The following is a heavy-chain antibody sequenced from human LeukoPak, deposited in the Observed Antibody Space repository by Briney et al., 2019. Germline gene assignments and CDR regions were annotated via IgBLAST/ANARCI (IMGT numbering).Heavy chain of an antibody. CDR3: ARDPPWGYDPGDAFDI. CDR2: IYHSGST. D-gene: IGHD5-12*01. Sequence: SETLSLTCTVSGGSISSGGYYWSWIRQPPGKGLEWIGYIYHSGSTYHNPSLKSRVTISVDRSKNQFSLKLSSVTAADTAVYYCARDPPWGYDPGDAFDIWGQGTMVTVSS. CDR1: GGSISSGGYY. J-gene: IGHJ3*02. V-gene: IGHV4-30-2*01.